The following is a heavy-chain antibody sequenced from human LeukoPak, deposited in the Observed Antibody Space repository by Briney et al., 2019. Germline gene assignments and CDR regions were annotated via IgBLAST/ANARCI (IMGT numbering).Heavy chain of an antibody. CDR3: ARVTYYDSLYYFDY. J-gene: IGHJ4*02. CDR2: INWNGGST. Sequence: GGSLRLSSAASGFTFDDYGLSWVRQAPGKGLEWVSGINWNGGSTGYADSVKGRFTISRDNAKNSLYLQMNSLRAEDTALYYCARVTYYDSLYYFDYWGQGTLVTVSS. V-gene: IGHV3-20*04. D-gene: IGHD5-12*01. CDR1: GFTFDDYG.